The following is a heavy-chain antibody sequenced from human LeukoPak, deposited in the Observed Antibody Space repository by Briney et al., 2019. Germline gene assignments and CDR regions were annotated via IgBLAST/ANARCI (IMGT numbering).Heavy chain of an antibody. Sequence: PSETLSLTCTVSGGSISSYYWSWIRQPPGKGLEWIAYIYHDGRTNYNPSLKSRVTISVDTSKNQFSLTLRSVTAADTAVYYCASYGSGSYWGSGWFDPWGQGTLVTVSS. V-gene: IGHV4-59*01. CDR1: GGSISSYY. CDR2: IYHDGRT. J-gene: IGHJ5*02. D-gene: IGHD3-10*01. CDR3: ASYGSGSYWGSGWFDP.